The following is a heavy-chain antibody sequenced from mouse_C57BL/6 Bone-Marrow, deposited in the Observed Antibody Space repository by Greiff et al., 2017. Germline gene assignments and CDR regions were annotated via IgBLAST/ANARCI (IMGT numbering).Heavy chain of an antibody. D-gene: IGHD2-2*01. CDR2: INPGSGGT. Sequence: QVQLKQSGAELVRPGTSVKVSCKASGYAFTNYLIEWVKQRPGQGLEWIGVINPGSGGTNYNEKFKGKATLTADKSSSTAYMQLSSLTSEDSAVYVCARSAYGYHWYFDGWGTGTTVTVSS. CDR1: GYAFTNYL. V-gene: IGHV1-54*01. J-gene: IGHJ1*03. CDR3: ARSAYGYHWYFDG.